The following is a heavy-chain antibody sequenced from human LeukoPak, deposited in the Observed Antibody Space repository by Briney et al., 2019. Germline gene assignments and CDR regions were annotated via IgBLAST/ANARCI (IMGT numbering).Heavy chain of an antibody. CDR2: ISYDGSNK. CDR1: GFSFDTYA. D-gene: IGHD2-15*01. CDR3: ARGDVVVVAADFDY. V-gene: IGHV3-30*19. J-gene: IGHJ4*02. Sequence: TGRSLRLSCAASGFSFDTYAMHWVRQAPGQGLEWVAVISYDGSNKYYADSVKGRFTISRDNSKNTLYLQMNSLRAEDTAEYYCARGDVVVVAADFDYWGQGTLVTVSS.